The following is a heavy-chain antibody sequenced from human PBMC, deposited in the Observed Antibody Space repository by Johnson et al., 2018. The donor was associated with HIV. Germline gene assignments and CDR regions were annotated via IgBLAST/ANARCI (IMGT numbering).Heavy chain of an antibody. CDR1: GITVSSNY. V-gene: IGHV3-66*02. CDR3: ARDGRDLVTRGACDI. Sequence: VQLVESGGGLVQPGGSLRLSCAASGITVSSNYMSWVRQAPGKGLEWVSLIFSVGNTYYADSVKGRFTISRDNSNNMVYLQMDSLRPEDTAVYYCARDGRDLVTRGACDIWGQGTVVTVSS. D-gene: IGHD5-18*01. J-gene: IGHJ3*02. CDR2: IFSVGNT.